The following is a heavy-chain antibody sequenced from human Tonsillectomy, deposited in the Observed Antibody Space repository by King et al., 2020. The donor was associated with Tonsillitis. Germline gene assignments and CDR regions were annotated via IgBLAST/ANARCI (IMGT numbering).Heavy chain of an antibody. V-gene: IGHV3-30*02. CDR1: GFTFSSYD. D-gene: IGHD4-11*01. CDR2: IGYDGSKK. CDR3: AQSRPDSSNSPLGCLQH. Sequence: VQLVESGGGVVQPGGSLRLSCAASGFTFSSYDMHWVRQAPGKGLEWVAFIGYDGSKKYYADSVKGRFTISRDNSKNTLYLQMNSLRGEDTALYYCAQSRPDSSNSPLGCLQHWGQGTLVTVSS. J-gene: IGHJ1*01.